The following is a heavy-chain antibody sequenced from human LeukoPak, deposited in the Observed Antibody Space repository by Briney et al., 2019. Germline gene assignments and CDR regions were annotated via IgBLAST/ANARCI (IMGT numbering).Heavy chain of an antibody. D-gene: IGHD4-17*01. V-gene: IGHV4-30-4*02. CDR3: ARDNGDYQMGDWFDP. Sequence: SETLSLTCTVSGGSISSGDYYWSWIRQPPGKGLEWIGYIYYSGSTYYNPSLKSRVTISVDTSKNQFSLKLSSVTAADTAVYYCARDNGDYQMGDWFDPWGQGTLVTVSS. J-gene: IGHJ5*02. CDR1: GGSISSGDYY. CDR2: IYYSGST.